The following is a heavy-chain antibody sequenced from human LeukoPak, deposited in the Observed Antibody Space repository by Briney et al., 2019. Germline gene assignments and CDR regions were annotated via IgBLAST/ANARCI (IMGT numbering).Heavy chain of an antibody. Sequence: GGSLRLSCTASGFTFSSYSMSWVRQAPGKGLEWVAFISRSSSTIHYADSVKGRFTISRDNAKNSLYLQMNSLRDDDTAVYYCARDGVRDYGDYEDYWGQGALVTVSS. CDR1: GFTFSSYS. J-gene: IGHJ4*02. CDR3: ARDGVRDYGDYEDY. D-gene: IGHD4-17*01. CDR2: ISRSSSTI. V-gene: IGHV3-48*02.